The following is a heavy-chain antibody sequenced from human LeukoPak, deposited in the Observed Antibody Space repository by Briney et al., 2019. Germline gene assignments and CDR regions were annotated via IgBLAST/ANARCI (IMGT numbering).Heavy chain of an antibody. Sequence: PSETLSLTRAVYGGSFSGYYWSWIRQPPGKGLEWIGEINHSGSTNYNPSLKSRVTISVDTSKNQFSLKLSSVTAADTAVYYCARGARGYSGYDFDYWGQGTLVTVSS. V-gene: IGHV4-34*01. CDR2: INHSGST. CDR3: ARGARGYSGYDFDY. J-gene: IGHJ4*02. D-gene: IGHD5-12*01. CDR1: GGSFSGYY.